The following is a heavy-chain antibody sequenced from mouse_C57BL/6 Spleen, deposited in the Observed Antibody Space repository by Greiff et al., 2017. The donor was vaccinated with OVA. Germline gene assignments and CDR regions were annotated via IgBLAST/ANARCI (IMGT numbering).Heavy chain of an antibody. D-gene: IGHD2-5*01. Sequence: QVQLQQSGAELVRPGASVKLSCKASGSTFTSSCIHWVKQRPGQGLEWIGYINPRSGYTNSNQKFKGKATLTADKSSSTAYMQFSSLTYEDSAIYYCARAESNYHVDYWGQGTTVTVSS. J-gene: IGHJ4*01. V-gene: IGHV1-7*01. CDR1: GSTFTSSC. CDR3: ARAESNYHVDY. CDR2: INPRSGYT.